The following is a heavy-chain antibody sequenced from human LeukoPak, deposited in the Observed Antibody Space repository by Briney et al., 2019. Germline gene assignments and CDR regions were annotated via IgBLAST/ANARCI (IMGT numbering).Heavy chain of an antibody. D-gene: IGHD1-26*01. V-gene: IGHV4-61*01. CDR1: GGSVSSASYY. CDR2: IYYDGGT. J-gene: IGHJ4*02. Sequence: SETVSLTCTVSGGSVSSASYYWSWIRQPPRGGLEWIGFIYYDGGTSYNPSLKSRVTLSVDTSKNQFSLKLTSVTAADSALYFCARILVGATTDYWGQGTLVTVSS. CDR3: ARILVGATTDY.